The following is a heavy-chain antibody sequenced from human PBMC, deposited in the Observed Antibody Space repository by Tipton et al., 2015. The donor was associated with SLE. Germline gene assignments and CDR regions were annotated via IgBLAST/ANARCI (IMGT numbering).Heavy chain of an antibody. CDR3: AREPAVTGFWYFDL. V-gene: IGHV3-13*01. D-gene: IGHD6-19*01. CDR1: GFTFSNYD. Sequence: GSLRLSCVASGFTFSNYDMHWVSQGTGKGLEWVSAIGTGGDTYYAASVQGRFTISRENAKNSFYLQMSSLRAGDTAVYYCAREPAVTGFWYFDLWGRGTLVAVSA. CDR2: IGTGGDT. J-gene: IGHJ2*01.